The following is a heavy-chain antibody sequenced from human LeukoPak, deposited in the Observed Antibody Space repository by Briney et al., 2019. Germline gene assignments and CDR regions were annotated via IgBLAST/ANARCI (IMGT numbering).Heavy chain of an antibody. V-gene: IGHV3-64D*09. CDR2: ISSNGVKT. D-gene: IGHD5-24*01. Sequence: PGGSLRLSCSVSGFTFSAYAMHWVRQAPGRGLQYVSSISSNGVKTYYADSVKGRFIISRDNCKNTLYLQMSSLRLEDTAVYYCVKDRWVDYWGQGVLVTVSS. CDR3: VKDRWVDY. CDR1: GFTFSAYA. J-gene: IGHJ4*02.